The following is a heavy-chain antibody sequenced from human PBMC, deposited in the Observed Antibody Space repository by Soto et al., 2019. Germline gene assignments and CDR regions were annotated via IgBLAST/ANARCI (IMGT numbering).Heavy chain of an antibody. Sequence: PGESLRISCKGSGYSFTSYWIGWVRQMPGKGLEWMGIIYPGDSDTRYSPSFQGQVTISADKSISTAYLQWSSLKASDTAMYYCASRRYDFWRSEGWFDPWGQGTLVTVSS. CDR1: GYSFTSYW. V-gene: IGHV5-51*01. D-gene: IGHD3-16*01. J-gene: IGHJ5*02. CDR2: IYPGDSDT. CDR3: ASRRYDFWRSEGWFDP.